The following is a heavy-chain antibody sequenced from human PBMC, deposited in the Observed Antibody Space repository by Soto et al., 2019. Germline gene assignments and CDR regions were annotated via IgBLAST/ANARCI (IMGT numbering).Heavy chain of an antibody. CDR1: GGTFSSYT. D-gene: IGHD6-19*01. Sequence: QVQLVQSGAEVKKPGSSVKVSCKASGGTFSSYTISWVRQAPGQGLEWMGRIIPILGIANYAQKFQGRVTITADKSTSKAYMELSSLRSEDTAVYYCAIIAVAGTHYYYGMDVWGQGTTVTVSS. CDR3: AIIAVAGTHYYYGMDV. J-gene: IGHJ6*02. V-gene: IGHV1-69*02. CDR2: IIPILGIA.